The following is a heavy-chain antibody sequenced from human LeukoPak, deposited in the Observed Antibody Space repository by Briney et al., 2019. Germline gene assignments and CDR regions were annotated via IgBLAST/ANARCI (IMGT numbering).Heavy chain of an antibody. CDR3: ARHRSYSTITAFDY. D-gene: IGHD6-25*01. Sequence: AGGSLRLSCAASGFTFSSYEMNWVRQAPGKGLEWVGYIYYSGSTNYNPSLKSRVTISVDTSKNQFSLRLNSVTAADTAVYYCARHRSYSTITAFDYWGRGTLVTVSS. J-gene: IGHJ4*02. V-gene: IGHV4-59*08. CDR2: IYYSGST. CDR1: GFTFSSYE.